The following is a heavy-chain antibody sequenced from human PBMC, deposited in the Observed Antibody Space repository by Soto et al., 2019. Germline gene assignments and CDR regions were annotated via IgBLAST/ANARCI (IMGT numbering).Heavy chain of an antibody. Sequence: LRLSCAASGFTFSSYAMSWVRQAPGKGLEWVSAISYDGSHKYCAESVKGRFTISRDNSKDTLYLQMNSLRTDDTAVFYCARDRTLNYGDFAYWGQGTLVTVSS. J-gene: IGHJ4*02. D-gene: IGHD4-17*01. CDR2: ISYDGSHK. CDR1: GFTFSSYA. CDR3: ARDRTLNYGDFAY. V-gene: IGHV3-30-3*01.